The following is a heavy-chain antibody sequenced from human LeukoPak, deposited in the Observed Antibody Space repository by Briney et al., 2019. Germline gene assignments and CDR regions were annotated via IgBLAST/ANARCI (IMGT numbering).Heavy chain of an antibody. CDR2: INHSGST. CDR3: AGFDYGDYEVVDY. CDR1: GGSFSGYY. J-gene: IGHJ4*02. Sequence: SETLSLTCAVYGGSFSGYYWSWIRQPPGKGLEWIGEINHSGSTNYNPSLRSRVTTSVDTSKNQFSLKLSSVTAADTAVYYCAGFDYGDYEVVDYWGQGTLVTVSS. V-gene: IGHV4-34*01. D-gene: IGHD4-17*01.